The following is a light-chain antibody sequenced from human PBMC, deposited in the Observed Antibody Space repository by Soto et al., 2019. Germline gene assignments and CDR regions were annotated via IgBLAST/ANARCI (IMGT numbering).Light chain of an antibody. V-gene: IGKV3-15*01. CDR1: QSVSNN. CDR3: QHYNSYSEA. CDR2: GAS. J-gene: IGKJ1*01. Sequence: EIVMTQSPATLSVSPGERATLSYRASQSVSNNLAWYQQNPGQAPRLLIYGASTRATGIPARFGGSGSGTEFTLTISSLQPDDFATYYCQHYNSYSEAFGQGTKVDIK.